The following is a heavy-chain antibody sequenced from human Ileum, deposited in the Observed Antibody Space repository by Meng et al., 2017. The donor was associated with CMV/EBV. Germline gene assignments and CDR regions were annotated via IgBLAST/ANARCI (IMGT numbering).Heavy chain of an antibody. CDR1: GYSFTSYW. V-gene: IGHV5-51*01. D-gene: IGHD3-22*01. J-gene: IGHJ3*02. CDR2: IYPGDSDT. Sequence: KVSCKGSGYSFTSYWIGWVRQMPGKGLEWMGIIYPGDSDTRYSPSFQGQVTISADKSISTAYLQWSSLKASDTAMYYCARRKPYYYDSSGSHAFDIWGQGTMVTVSS. CDR3: ARRKPYYYDSSGSHAFDI.